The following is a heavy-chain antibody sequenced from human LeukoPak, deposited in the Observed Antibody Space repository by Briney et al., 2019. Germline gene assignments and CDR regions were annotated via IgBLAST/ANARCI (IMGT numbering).Heavy chain of an antibody. J-gene: IGHJ4*02. Sequence: SETLSLTCTVSGGSISSGGYYWSWIRQHPGKGLEWIGYIYYSGSTYYNPSLKSRVTISVDTSKNQFSLKLSSVTAADTAVYYRARDQTPSGSYYFDYWGQGTLVTVSS. CDR2: IYYSGST. V-gene: IGHV4-31*03. D-gene: IGHD1-26*01. CDR1: GGSISSGGYY. CDR3: ARDQTPSGSYYFDY.